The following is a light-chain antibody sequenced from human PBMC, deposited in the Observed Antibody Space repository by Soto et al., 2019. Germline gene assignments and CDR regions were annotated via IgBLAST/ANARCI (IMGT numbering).Light chain of an antibody. V-gene: IGKV3-15*01. CDR3: QQYSNWPLT. CDR1: QSVSSN. J-gene: IGKJ4*01. Sequence: EIVMTQSPATLSVSPGEGATLSCRASQSVSSNLAWYQQKPGQAPRLLIFGASTRATGIPARFSGSGSGAEFSLTISVLQSEDFAIYYCQQYSNWPLTFGGGTKVAIK. CDR2: GAS.